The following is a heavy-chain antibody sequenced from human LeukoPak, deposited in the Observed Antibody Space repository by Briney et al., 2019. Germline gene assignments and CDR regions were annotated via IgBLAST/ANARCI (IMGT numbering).Heavy chain of an antibody. V-gene: IGHV1-2*02. J-gene: IGHJ4*02. CDR2: INPNSGGT. Sequence: GVSVKVSCKASGYTFTGYYMHWVRQAPGQGLEWMGWINPNSGGTNYAQKFQGRVTMTRDTSISTAYMELSRLRSDDTAVYYCASILRYFDWSFDYWGQGTLVTVSS. D-gene: IGHD3-9*01. CDR3: ASILRYFDWSFDY. CDR1: GYTFTGYY.